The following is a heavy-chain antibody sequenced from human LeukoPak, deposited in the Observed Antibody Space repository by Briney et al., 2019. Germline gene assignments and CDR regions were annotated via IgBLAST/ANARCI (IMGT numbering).Heavy chain of an antibody. Sequence: SVKVSCKASGGTFSSYAISWVRQAPGQGLEWMGGIIPILGTANYAQKFQGRVTITTDESTSTAYMELSSLRSEDTAVYYCARKSPVYAISGNWFDPWGQGTLVTVSS. CDR2: IIPILGTA. V-gene: IGHV1-69*05. D-gene: IGHD2-8*01. J-gene: IGHJ5*02. CDR3: ARKSPVYAISGNWFDP. CDR1: GGTFSSYA.